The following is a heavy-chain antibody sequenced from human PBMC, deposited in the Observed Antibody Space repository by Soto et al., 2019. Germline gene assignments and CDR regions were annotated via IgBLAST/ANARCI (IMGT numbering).Heavy chain of an antibody. CDR2: ISAYNTNT. J-gene: IGHJ4*02. V-gene: IGHV1-18*01. CDR1: GYTFTRYH. Sequence: QVQLVQSGAEVKKPGASVKVSCKTSGYTFTRYHISWVRQAPGQGLEWMGWISAYNTNTNYAQKFQGRVTMTTDTLTSTAYMELRSLRSDDTAVYYCAIDTPPTDFWGQGTLVTVSS. CDR3: AIDTPPTDF.